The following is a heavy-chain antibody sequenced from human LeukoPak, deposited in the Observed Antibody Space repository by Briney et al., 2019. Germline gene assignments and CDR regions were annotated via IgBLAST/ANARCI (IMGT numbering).Heavy chain of an antibody. CDR2: IYSGGST. D-gene: IGHD1-14*01. J-gene: IGHJ3*02. CDR3: ARGKSGSNAAFDI. Sequence: PGGSLRLSCAASGFTVSSNYMSWVRQAPGKGLEWVSVIYSGGSTYYADSVKGRFTISRDNSKNTLYLQMNSLRAEDTAVYYCARGKSGSNAAFDIWGQGTMVTVSS. CDR1: GFTVSSNY. V-gene: IGHV3-53*01.